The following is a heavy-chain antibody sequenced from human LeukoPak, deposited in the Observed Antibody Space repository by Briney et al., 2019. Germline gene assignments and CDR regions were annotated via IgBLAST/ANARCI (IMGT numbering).Heavy chain of an antibody. CDR2: IYSSGST. Sequence: SETLSLTCTVSGGSITSAGYSWGWIRQPAGKGLEWLGRIYSSGSTNSNPSLKSRVTISVDTSKNQFSLKLRSVTAADTAVYFCARGYCTTTSCSENRYYFDSWGQGALVTVSS. V-gene: IGHV4-61*02. CDR3: ARGYCTTTSCSENRYYFDS. J-gene: IGHJ4*02. CDR1: GGSITSAGYS. D-gene: IGHD2-2*01.